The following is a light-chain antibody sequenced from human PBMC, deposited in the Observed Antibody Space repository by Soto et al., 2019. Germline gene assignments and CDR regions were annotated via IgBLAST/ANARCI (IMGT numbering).Light chain of an antibody. CDR3: QNYNSAFPT. Sequence: DIQMTQSPSSLSASVGDRVTITCRASQGMSNYIDWYQQKPGKVPKLLIYGASTLQSGVPSRFSGSGSGTDFTLTISSLQPEDVATYSCQNYNSAFPTCGQGTKVEIK. J-gene: IGKJ1*01. CDR1: QGMSNY. V-gene: IGKV1-27*01. CDR2: GAS.